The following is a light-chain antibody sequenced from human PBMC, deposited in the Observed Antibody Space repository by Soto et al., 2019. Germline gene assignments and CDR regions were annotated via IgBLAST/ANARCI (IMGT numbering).Light chain of an antibody. J-gene: IGLJ1*01. CDR2: DVS. V-gene: IGLV2-14*01. Sequence: QSLLTQPASGSGSPGQSITISCTGTSSDVGGYNYVSWYQQHPGKAPKLMIYDVSNRPSGVSNRFSGSKSGNTASLTISGLQAEDEADYYCSSYTSSSTHYVFGTGTKVTVL. CDR3: SSYTSSSTHYV. CDR1: SSDVGGYNY.